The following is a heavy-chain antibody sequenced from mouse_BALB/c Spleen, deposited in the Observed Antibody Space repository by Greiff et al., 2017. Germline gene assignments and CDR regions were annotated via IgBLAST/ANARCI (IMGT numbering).Heavy chain of an antibody. J-gene: IGHJ1*01. Sequence: EVKLVESGGDLVKPGGSLKLSCAASGFTFSSYGMSWVRQTPDKRLEWVATISSGGSYTYYPDSVKGRFTISRDNAKNTLYLQMSSLKSEDTAMYYCARLSYWYFDVWGAGTTVTVSS. CDR1: GFTFSSYG. V-gene: IGHV5-6*01. CDR2: ISSGGSYT. CDR3: ARLSYWYFDV.